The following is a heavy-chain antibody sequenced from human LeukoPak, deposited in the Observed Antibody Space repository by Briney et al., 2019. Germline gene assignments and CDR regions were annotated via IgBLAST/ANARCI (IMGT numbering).Heavy chain of an antibody. CDR1: GGSFSSYF. D-gene: IGHD6-13*01. J-gene: IGHJ6*03. Sequence: SETLSLTCTVSGGSFSSYFWSWIRHPPGKGLEWIGYIYYRGSTNYNPSLKSRVTISVDTSKNQFSLKLSSVTAADTAVYYCAKVVIAAAGTNYYYYMDVWGKGTTVTVSS. CDR2: IYYRGST. CDR3: AKVVIAAAGTNYYYYMDV. V-gene: IGHV4-59*01.